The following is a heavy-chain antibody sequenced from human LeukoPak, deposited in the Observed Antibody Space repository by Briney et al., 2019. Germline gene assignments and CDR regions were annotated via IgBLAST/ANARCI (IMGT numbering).Heavy chain of an antibody. J-gene: IGHJ4*02. CDR3: ARGARRDGYNLDY. CDR2: ISYDGSNK. CDR1: AFTFSSYA. V-gene: IGHV3-30-3*01. Sequence: GGSLRLSCAASAFTFSSYATHWVRQAPGKGLEWVAVISYDGSNKYYADSVKGRFTISRDNSKNTLYLQMNSLRAEDTAVYYCARGARRDGYNLDYWGQGTLVTVSS. D-gene: IGHD5-24*01.